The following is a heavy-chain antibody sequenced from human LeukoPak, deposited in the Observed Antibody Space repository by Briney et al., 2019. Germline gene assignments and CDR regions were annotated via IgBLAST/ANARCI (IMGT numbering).Heavy chain of an antibody. CDR2: LYDSGST. Sequence: RPSETLSLPCTVSGGSVSSGGSFWNWIQQPPGKGLEWIEYLYDSGSTDYNPSLKSRVTISVDTSKNQFSLKLSSVTAADTAVYYCARADYSAARYLDYWGQGTLVTVSS. D-gene: IGHD2-21*01. CDR3: ARADYSAARYLDY. CDR1: GGSVSSGGSF. J-gene: IGHJ4*02. V-gene: IGHV4-61*08.